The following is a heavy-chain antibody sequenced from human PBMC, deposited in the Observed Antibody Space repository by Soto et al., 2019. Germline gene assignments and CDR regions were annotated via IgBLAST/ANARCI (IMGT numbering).Heavy chain of an antibody. D-gene: IGHD3-3*01. CDR1: GFTFSSYG. V-gene: IGHV3-30*18. Sequence: PGGSLRLSCAASGFTFSSYGMHWVRQAPGKGLEWVAVISYDGSNKYYADSVKGRFTISRDNSKNTLYLQMNSLRAEDTAVYYCAKDFTPSNITIFGVSPDYWGQGTLVTVSS. J-gene: IGHJ4*02. CDR3: AKDFTPSNITIFGVSPDY. CDR2: ISYDGSNK.